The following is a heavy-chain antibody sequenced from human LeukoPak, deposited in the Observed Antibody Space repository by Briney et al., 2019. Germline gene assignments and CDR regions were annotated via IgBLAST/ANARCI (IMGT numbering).Heavy chain of an antibody. J-gene: IGHJ4*02. CDR2: TSGDGITT. CDR3: ARDHVYGGADY. V-gene: IGHV3-43*02. CDR1: GLPIGDFA. Sequence: GGSLRLSCVASGLPIGDFAMHWVRQAPGKGLEWVSLTSGDGITTYFADSVKGRFTISRDNSKSSLFLQMNSLRTEDTALYYCARDHVYGGADYWGQGTLVTVSS. D-gene: IGHD5/OR15-5a*01.